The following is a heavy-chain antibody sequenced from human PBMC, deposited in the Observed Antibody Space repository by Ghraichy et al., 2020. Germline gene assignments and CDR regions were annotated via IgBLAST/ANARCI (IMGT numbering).Heavy chain of an antibody. CDR3: ARGRGVGVTPHDAFDI. V-gene: IGHV4-59*01. Sequence: SETLSLTCPVSGGPISSYYWSWIRQSPGKGLEWIGYIYYGENTKYNPSLKSRVTISVDTSKNQLSLKLTSVTAADTAVYYCARGRGVGVTPHDAFDIWGQGTMVTVSS. J-gene: IGHJ3*02. CDR2: IYYGENT. D-gene: IGHD1-26*01. CDR1: GGPISSYY.